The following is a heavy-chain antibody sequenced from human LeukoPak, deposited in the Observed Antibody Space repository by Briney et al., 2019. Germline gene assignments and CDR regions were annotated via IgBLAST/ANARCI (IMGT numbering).Heavy chain of an antibody. V-gene: IGHV3-23*01. Sequence: GGSLRLSCAASGFTFTNYAMSWVRQAPGKGLEWVSSISGSGGTTYHADSVKGRLTIARDNSKNTHYLQMNSLRADDTAIYYCARETGDLDCWGQGTLVTVSS. CDR2: ISGSGGTT. CDR3: ARETGDLDC. D-gene: IGHD7-27*01. CDR1: GFTFTNYA. J-gene: IGHJ4*02.